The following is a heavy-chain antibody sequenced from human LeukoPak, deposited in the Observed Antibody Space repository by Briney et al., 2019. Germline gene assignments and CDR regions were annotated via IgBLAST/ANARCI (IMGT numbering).Heavy chain of an antibody. CDR2: ISSSSRYI. J-gene: IGHJ6*03. Sequence: GGSLGLSCAASGFTFNRYSMNWVRQAPGKGLEWVSSISSSSRYIYYADSVKGRFTISRDNAKNSLYLQMNSLRAEDTAVYYCARDREEDYYMDVWGKGTTVTVSS. CDR1: GFTFNRYS. CDR3: ARDREEDYYMDV. V-gene: IGHV3-21*01.